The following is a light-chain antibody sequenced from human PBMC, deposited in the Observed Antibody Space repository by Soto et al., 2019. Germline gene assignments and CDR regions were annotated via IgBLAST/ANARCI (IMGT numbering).Light chain of an antibody. Sequence: EIVMTQSPATLSVSPGERATLSCRASQSVSSNLVWYQQKPGQAPRLLIYDASIRAAGVPARFSGNGSRTDFTLTITSLEPEDFAVYYCQQRSYWRFGGGTRVQI. CDR1: QSVSSN. V-gene: IGKV3-11*01. J-gene: IGKJ4*01. CDR2: DAS. CDR3: QQRSYWR.